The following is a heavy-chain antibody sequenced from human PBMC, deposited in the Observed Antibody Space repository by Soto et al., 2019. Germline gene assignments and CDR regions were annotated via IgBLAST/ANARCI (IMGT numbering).Heavy chain of an antibody. J-gene: IGHJ4*02. CDR2: IYYSGST. D-gene: IGHD2-15*01. CDR3: ARGYCSGGSCGRFDY. V-gene: IGHV4-59*01. Sequence: PSETLSLTCTVSGGSISSYYWSWIRQPPGKGLEWIGYIYYSGSTNYNPSLKSRVTISVDTSKNQFSLKLSSVTAADTAVYYCARGYCSGGSCGRFDYRGQGTPVTGSS. CDR1: GGSISSYY.